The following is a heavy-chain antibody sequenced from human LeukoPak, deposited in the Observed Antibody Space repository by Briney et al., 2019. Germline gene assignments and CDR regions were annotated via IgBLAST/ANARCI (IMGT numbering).Heavy chain of an antibody. D-gene: IGHD2-2*01. CDR2: IKQDGSEK. CDR1: GFTFSSYW. Sequence: GGSLRLSCAASGFTFSSYWMSWVRQAPGKGLEWVANIKQDGSEKYYVDSVKGRFTISRDNAKNSLYLQMNSLRAEDTAVYYCARDREYQLLHDAFDVWGQGTMVTVPS. J-gene: IGHJ3*01. V-gene: IGHV3-7*01. CDR3: ARDREYQLLHDAFDV.